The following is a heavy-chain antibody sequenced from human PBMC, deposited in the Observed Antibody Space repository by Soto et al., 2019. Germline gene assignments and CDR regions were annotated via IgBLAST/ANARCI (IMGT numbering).Heavy chain of an antibody. V-gene: IGHV1-69*02. CDR3: ARGVGATNWFDP. J-gene: IGHJ5*02. CDR2: IIPILGIA. D-gene: IGHD1-26*01. Sequence: QVQLVQSGAEVKKPGSSVKVSCKASGGTFSSYTISWVRQAPGQGLEWMGRIIPILGIANYAQKFQGRVTITAAKSTSTAYMELSSLRSEDTAVYYCARGVGATNWFDPWGQGTLVTVSS. CDR1: GGTFSSYT.